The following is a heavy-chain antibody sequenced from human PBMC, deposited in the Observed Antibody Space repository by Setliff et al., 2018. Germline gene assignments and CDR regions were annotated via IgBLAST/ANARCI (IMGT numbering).Heavy chain of an antibody. V-gene: IGHV4-39*01. J-gene: IGHJ5*02. CDR3: ARHASPYSSGWCSMAAWFDP. Sequence: KPSETLSLTCTVSGGSISSSSYYWGWIRLPPGKRLEWIGTIYYSGSTYYDPSLKSRVTISVDTSKNQFSLKLSSVTAADTAVYHCARHASPYSSGWCSMAAWFDPWGQGTLVTVSS. CDR2: IYYSGST. D-gene: IGHD6-19*01. CDR1: GGSISSSSYY.